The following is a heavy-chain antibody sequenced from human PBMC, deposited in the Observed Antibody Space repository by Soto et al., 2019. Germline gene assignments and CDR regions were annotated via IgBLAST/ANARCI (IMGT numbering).Heavy chain of an antibody. V-gene: IGHV4-59*01. CDR3: ARYRPLGGYSSSWYTRYYYGMDV. CDR1: GGSISSYY. CDR2: IYYSGST. Sequence: PPEKLPVTYPVSGGSISSYYWSWIRQPPGKGLEWIGYIYYSGSTNYNPSLKSRVTISVDTSKNQFSLKLSSVTAADTAVYYCARYRPLGGYSSSWYTRYYYGMDVWGQGTTVT. D-gene: IGHD6-13*01. J-gene: IGHJ6*02.